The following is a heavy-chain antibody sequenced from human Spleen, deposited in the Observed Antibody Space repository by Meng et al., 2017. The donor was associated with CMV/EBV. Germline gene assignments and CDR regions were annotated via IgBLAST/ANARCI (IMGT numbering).Heavy chain of an antibody. Sequence: GESLKISCAASGFTFSSYAMHWVRQAPGKGLEWVAVISYDASKKHYADSVKGRFTISRDNSNNTMYLQMNSLRAEDTAVYYCARAIFLEWFLDGKGAFDIWGQGTMVTVSS. V-gene: IGHV3-30*04. CDR1: GFTFSSYA. CDR3: ARAIFLEWFLDGKGAFDI. CDR2: ISYDASKK. J-gene: IGHJ3*02. D-gene: IGHD3-3*01.